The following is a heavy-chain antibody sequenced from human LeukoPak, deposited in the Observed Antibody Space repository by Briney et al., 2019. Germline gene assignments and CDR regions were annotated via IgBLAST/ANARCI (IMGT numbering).Heavy chain of an antibody. CDR1: GYTFTGYY. CDR2: INPNSGGT. CDR3: ARVGITIFGVVNKRAYEN. J-gene: IGHJ4*02. Sequence: ASVKVSCKASGYTFTGYYMHWVRQAPGQGLEWMGWINPNSGGTNYAQKFQGRVTMTRDTSISTAYMELSRLRSDDTAVYYCARVGITIFGVVNKRAYENWGQGTLVTVSS. D-gene: IGHD3-3*01. V-gene: IGHV1-2*02.